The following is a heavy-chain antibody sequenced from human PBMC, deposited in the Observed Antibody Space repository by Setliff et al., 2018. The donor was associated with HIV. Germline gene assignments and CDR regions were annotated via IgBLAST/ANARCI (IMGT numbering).Heavy chain of an antibody. CDR2: ISSDGGES. CDR3: ASGHLKVGDAFHI. CDR1: GFSSNA. Sequence: GGSLRISCAASGFSSNAIYWVRQAPGKGLEWVTVISSDGGESHDADSVRGRFIIPRDNSKSTVYLEMNSLTFDDTAMYYCASGHLKVGDAFHIWGQGTMVTVSS. J-gene: IGHJ3*02. V-gene: IGHV3-30*16. D-gene: IGHD1-26*01.